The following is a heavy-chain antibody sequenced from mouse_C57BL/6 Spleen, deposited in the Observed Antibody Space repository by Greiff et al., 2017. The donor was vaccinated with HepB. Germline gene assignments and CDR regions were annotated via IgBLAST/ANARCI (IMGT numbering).Heavy chain of an antibody. D-gene: IGHD3-2*02. V-gene: IGHV1-50*01. J-gene: IGHJ2*01. CDR1: GYTFTSYW. CDR2: IDPSDSYT. CDR3: ARGDSSGYYYFDY. Sequence: QVQLQQPGAELVKPGASVKLSCKASGYTFTSYWMQWVKQRPGQGLEWIGEIDPSDSYTNYNQKFKGKATLTVDTSSSTAYMQLSSLTSEDSAVYYCARGDSSGYYYFDYWGQGTTLTVSS.